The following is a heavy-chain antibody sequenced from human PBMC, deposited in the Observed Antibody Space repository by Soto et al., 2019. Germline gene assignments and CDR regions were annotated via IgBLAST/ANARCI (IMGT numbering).Heavy chain of an antibody. Sequence: TLSLTCTVSGGSISGYYWSWIRQPPGKGLEWIGYIYYSGSTFYNPSLKSRVAMSVDPSKDQFSLKLYSVTAADTAVHYCAREQVVAKGSYYFGLDVWGQGTTVTVSS. J-gene: IGHJ6*02. CDR3: AREQVVAKGSYYFGLDV. D-gene: IGHD2-15*01. CDR1: GGSISGYY. V-gene: IGHV4-59*01. CDR2: IYYSGST.